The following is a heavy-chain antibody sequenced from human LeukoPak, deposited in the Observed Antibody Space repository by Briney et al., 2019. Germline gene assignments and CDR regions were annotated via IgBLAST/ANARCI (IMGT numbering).Heavy chain of an antibody. CDR3: AKGPQLKRFLEWYLGYYYMDV. J-gene: IGHJ6*03. CDR1: GFTFSSYG. V-gene: IGHV3-30*02. CDR2: IRYDGSNK. D-gene: IGHD3-3*01. Sequence: GGSLRLSCAASGFTFSSYGMHWVRQAPGKGLEWVAFIRYDGSNKYYADSVKGRFTISRDNSKNTLYLQMNSLRAEDTAVYYCAKGPQLKRFLEWYLGYYYMDVWGKGTTVTVSS.